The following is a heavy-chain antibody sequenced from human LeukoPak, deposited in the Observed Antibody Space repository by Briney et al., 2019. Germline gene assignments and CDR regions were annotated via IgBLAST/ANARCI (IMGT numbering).Heavy chain of an antibody. D-gene: IGHD2-2*02. J-gene: IGHJ4*02. V-gene: IGHV1-69*13. CDR2: IIPIFGTA. Sequence: SVKVSCKASGGTFSSYAISWVRQAPGQGLEWMGGIIPIFGTANYAQKFQGRVTITADESTSTAYMELSRLRSEDTAVYYCARARGRNIVVVPAAIYYFDYWGQGTLVTVSS. CDR3: ARARGRNIVVVPAAIYYFDY. CDR1: GGTFSSYA.